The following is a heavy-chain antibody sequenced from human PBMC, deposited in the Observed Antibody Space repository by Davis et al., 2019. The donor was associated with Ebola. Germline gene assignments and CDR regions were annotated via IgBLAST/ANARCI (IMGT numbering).Heavy chain of an antibody. CDR2: ISGSGGST. J-gene: IGHJ5*02. CDR1: GFTFSSYA. D-gene: IGHD6-13*01. V-gene: IGHV3-23*01. Sequence: GGSLRLSCAASGFTFSSYAMSWVRQAPGKGLEWVSAISGSGGSTYYADSVKGRFTISRDNSKNTLYLQMNSLRAEDTAVYYCAKGAVGSSSWTVWNWFDPWGQGTLVTVSS. CDR3: AKGAVGSSSWTVWNWFDP.